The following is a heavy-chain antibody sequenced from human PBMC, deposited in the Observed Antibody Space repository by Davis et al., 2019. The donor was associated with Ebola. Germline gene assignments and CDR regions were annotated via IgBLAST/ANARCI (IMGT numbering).Heavy chain of an antibody. CDR3: ARDKRSSWYGGMDV. CDR2: INHDGSEK. CDR1: GFSFYSYW. Sequence: GESLKISCAASGFSFYSYWMTWVRQAPGKGLEWVANINHDGSEKYFLDSVKGRFTISRDNAKNSVDLQMHSLRAEDTAVYYCARDKRSSWYGGMDVWGQGTTVTVSS. J-gene: IGHJ6*02. D-gene: IGHD6-19*01. V-gene: IGHV3-7*01.